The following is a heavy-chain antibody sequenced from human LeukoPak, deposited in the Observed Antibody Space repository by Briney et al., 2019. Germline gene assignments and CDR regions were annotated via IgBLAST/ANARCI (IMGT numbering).Heavy chain of an antibody. CDR2: FTPFFGVA. Sequence: SVTVSCKASGGTFGTNSISWVRQAPGKGFEWMGKFTPFFGVASCAQKLQGRLTITADKSTNTAYMELTGLTSEDTAVYYCVRGVRQYNWNDGDSFDPWGQGTLVTVSS. D-gene: IGHD1-1*01. J-gene: IGHJ5*01. CDR1: GGTFGTNS. CDR3: VRGVRQYNWNDGDSFDP. V-gene: IGHV1-69*04.